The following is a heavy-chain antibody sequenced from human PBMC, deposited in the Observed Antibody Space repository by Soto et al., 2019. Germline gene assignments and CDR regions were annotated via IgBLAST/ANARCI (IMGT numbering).Heavy chain of an antibody. CDR1: GGSMRNYF. J-gene: IGHJ4*02. D-gene: IGHD6-13*01. CDR2: IHYSGTT. CDR3: AAGEASSRNLAPYYLDF. Sequence: SETLSLTCTVSGGSMRNYFWTWIRQPPGNGLEWIGYIHYSGTTSFFPSYNPSLRSRVTISEDTSKNQFSLKLLSVTTADTAVYFCAAGEASSRNLAPYYLDFWGQGTLVTVSS. V-gene: IGHV4-59*01.